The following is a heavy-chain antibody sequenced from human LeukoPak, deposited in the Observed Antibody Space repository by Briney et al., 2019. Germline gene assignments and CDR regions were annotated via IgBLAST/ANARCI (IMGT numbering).Heavy chain of an antibody. D-gene: IGHD3-22*01. V-gene: IGHV1-2*02. Sequence: ASVKVSCKASGYTFTGYYTHWVRQAPGQGLEWMGWINPNSGGTNYAQKFQGRVTMTRDTSISTAYMELSRLRSDDTAVYYCARGLYYFDSSGYDAFDIWGQGTMVTVSS. CDR3: ARGLYYFDSSGYDAFDI. J-gene: IGHJ3*02. CDR2: INPNSGGT. CDR1: GYTFTGYY.